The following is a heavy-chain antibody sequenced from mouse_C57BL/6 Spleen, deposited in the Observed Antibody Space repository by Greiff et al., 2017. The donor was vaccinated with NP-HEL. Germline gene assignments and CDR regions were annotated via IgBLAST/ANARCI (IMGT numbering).Heavy chain of an antibody. V-gene: IGHV2-2*01. CDR1: GFSLTSYG. D-gene: IGHD2-3*01. CDR2: IWSGGST. CDR3: ARNDDGYYVGYAMDY. Sequence: VQGVESGPGLVQPSQSLSITCTVSGFSLTSYGVHWVRQSPGKGLEWLGVIWSGGSTDYNAAFISRLSISKDNSKSQVFFKMNSLQADDTATYYCARNDDGYYVGYAMDYWGQGTSVTVSS. J-gene: IGHJ4*01.